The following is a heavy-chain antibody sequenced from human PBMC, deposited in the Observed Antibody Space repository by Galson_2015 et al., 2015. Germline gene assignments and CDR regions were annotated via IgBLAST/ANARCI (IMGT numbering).Heavy chain of an antibody. CDR3: AKEGEEGVYSSGWYGD. V-gene: IGHV1-18*01. J-gene: IGHJ4*02. CDR1: GYTFTTYG. D-gene: IGHD6-19*01. CDR2: ISTYNGNT. Sequence: SVKVSCKASGYTFTTYGITWVRQAPGQGLEWMGWISTYNGNTNYAQKVQGRVTMTTDTSTSAAYMELRSLRSDDTAVYYCAKEGEEGVYSSGWYGDWGQGTLVTVSS.